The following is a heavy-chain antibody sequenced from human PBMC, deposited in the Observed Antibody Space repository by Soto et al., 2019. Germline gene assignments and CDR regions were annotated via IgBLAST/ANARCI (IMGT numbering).Heavy chain of an antibody. CDR2: ISAYNGNT. CDR3: ARDGYYYDSSGSSVPNYYYGMDV. J-gene: IGHJ6*02. V-gene: IGHV1-18*01. D-gene: IGHD3-22*01. CDR1: GYAFTSYG. Sequence: GASVKVSCKASGYAFTSYGISWVRQAPGQGLEWMGWISAYNGNTNYAQKLQGRVTMTTDTSTSTAYMELRSLRSDDTAVYYCARDGYYYDSSGSSVPNYYYGMDVWGQGTTVTVSS.